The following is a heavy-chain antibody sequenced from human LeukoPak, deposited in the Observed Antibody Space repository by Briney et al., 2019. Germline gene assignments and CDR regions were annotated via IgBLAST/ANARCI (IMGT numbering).Heavy chain of an antibody. CDR1: GFTFSSYG. CDR3: ARAGYCSGGSCYSLYYYYYGMDV. J-gene: IGHJ6*04. CDR2: ISYDGSNK. D-gene: IGHD2-15*01. Sequence: PGGSLRLSCAASGFTFSSYGMHWVRQAPGKGLEWVAVISYDGSNKYYADSVKGRFTISRDNSKNTLYLQMNSLRAEDTAVYYCARAGYCSGGSCYSLYYYYYGMDVWGKGTTVTVSS. V-gene: IGHV3-30*03.